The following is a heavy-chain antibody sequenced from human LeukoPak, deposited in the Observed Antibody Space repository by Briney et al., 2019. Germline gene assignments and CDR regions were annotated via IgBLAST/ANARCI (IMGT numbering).Heavy chain of an antibody. CDR1: GFTFSSYA. J-gene: IGHJ6*02. Sequence: PGGSLRLSCAASGFTFSSYAMSWVRQAPGKGLEWVSVIYSGGSTYYADSVKGRFTISRDNSKNTLYLQMNSLRAEDTAVYYCAGRVTTTVIPAYYYYGMDVWGQGTTVTVSS. CDR2: IYSGGST. V-gene: IGHV3-53*01. D-gene: IGHD4-11*01. CDR3: AGRVTTTVIPAYYYYGMDV.